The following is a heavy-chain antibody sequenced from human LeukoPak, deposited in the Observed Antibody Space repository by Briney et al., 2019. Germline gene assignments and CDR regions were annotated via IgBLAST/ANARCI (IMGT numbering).Heavy chain of an antibody. V-gene: IGHV4-4*07. D-gene: IGHD5-12*01. Sequence: SETLSLTCTVSGGSISSYCWSWIRQPAGKGLEWIGRIYTSGSTNYNPSLKSRATMSVDTSKNQFSLKLSSVTAADTAVYHCAREEPPTSGYDGGWDFDYWGQGTLVTVSS. CDR2: IYTSGST. CDR1: GGSISSYC. CDR3: AREEPPTSGYDGGWDFDY. J-gene: IGHJ4*02.